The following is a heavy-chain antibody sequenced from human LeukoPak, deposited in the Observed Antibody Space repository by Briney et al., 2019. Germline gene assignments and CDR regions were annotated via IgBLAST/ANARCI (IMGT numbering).Heavy chain of an antibody. CDR3: AYGSESYYHQYYYYYGMDV. D-gene: IGHD3-10*01. Sequence: ASVKVSCKASGYTFTSYDINWVRQAPGQGLEWMGWMNPNSGNTGYAQKFQGRVTMTRNTSISTAYMELSSLRSEDTAVYYCAYGSESYYHQYYYYYGMDVWGQGTTVTVSS. J-gene: IGHJ6*02. CDR1: GYTFTSYD. CDR2: MNPNSGNT. V-gene: IGHV1-8*01.